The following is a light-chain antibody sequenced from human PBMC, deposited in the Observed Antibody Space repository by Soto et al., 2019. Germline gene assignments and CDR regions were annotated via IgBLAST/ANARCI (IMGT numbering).Light chain of an antibody. CDR3: ETWDSNTLV. V-gene: IGLV4-60*01. CDR2: LEGSGSY. Sequence: QPVLTQSSSASASLGSSVKLTCTLSSGHSSYIIAWHQQQPGKAPRYLMKLEGSGSYNKGSGVPDRFSGSSSGADRYLTISNLQLEDEADYYCETWDSNTLVFGGGTKVTVL. CDR1: SGHSSYI. J-gene: IGLJ3*02.